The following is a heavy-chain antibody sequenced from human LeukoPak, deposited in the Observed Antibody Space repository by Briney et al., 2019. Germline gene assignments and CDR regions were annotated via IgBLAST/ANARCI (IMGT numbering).Heavy chain of an antibody. J-gene: IGHJ4*02. Sequence: SETLSLTCTVSGGSISSGDYYWSWIRQPPGKGLEWIGYIYYSGSTYYNPSLKSRVTISVDTSKNQFSLKLSSVTAADAAVYYCARGLYYYDSSGYYLFDYRGQGTLVTVSS. V-gene: IGHV4-30-4*01. CDR1: GGSISSGDYY. CDR3: ARGLYYYDSSGYYLFDY. CDR2: IYYSGST. D-gene: IGHD3-22*01.